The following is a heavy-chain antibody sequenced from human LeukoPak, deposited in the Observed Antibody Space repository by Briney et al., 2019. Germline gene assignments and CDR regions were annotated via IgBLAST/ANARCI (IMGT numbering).Heavy chain of an antibody. CDR2: INPSGGST. Sequence: ASVKVSCKASGYTFTSYYMHWVRQAPGQGLEWMGIINPSGGSTSYAQKFQGRVTMTRDTSTSTVYMELSSLRSEDTAVYYCARARMGDTTRFQHWGQGTLVTVSA. V-gene: IGHV1-46*01. CDR3: ARARMGDTTRFQH. CDR1: GYTFTSYY. D-gene: IGHD2-21*02. J-gene: IGHJ1*01.